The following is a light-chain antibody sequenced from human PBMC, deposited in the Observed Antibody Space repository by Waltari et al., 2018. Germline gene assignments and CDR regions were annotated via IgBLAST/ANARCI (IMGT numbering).Light chain of an antibody. J-gene: IGLJ3*02. V-gene: IGLV1-47*01. CDR3: AAWDDSLRGV. Sequence: QSVLTQPPSASGTPGQRVTIPCSGRSSNIGSTHVHWYQQVPGTAPKLLIYRNDQRPSGVPDRFSGSKSGTSASLAISGLRSEDEGHYYCAAWDDSLRGVFGGGTKLTVL. CDR1: SSNIGSTH. CDR2: RND.